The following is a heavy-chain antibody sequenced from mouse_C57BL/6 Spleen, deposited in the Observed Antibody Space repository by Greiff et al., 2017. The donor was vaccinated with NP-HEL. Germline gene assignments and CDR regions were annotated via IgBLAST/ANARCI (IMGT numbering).Heavy chain of an antibody. CDR2: SYPRSGST. Sequence: QVQLKESGAELARPGASVKLSCKASGYTFTSYGLSWVKQRSGQGLEWIGESYPRSGSTYYNEKFKGKVTLTADKSSSTAYMELRSLTSEDSAVYYCARKEKEITTLVDYWGQGTTLTVSS. D-gene: IGHD1-1*01. CDR3: ARKEKEITTLVDY. CDR1: GYTFTSYG. V-gene: IGHV1-81*01. J-gene: IGHJ2*01.